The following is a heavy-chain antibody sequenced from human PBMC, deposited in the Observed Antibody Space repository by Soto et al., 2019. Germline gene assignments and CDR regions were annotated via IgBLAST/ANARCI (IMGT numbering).Heavy chain of an antibody. CDR3: ARPGTEWELGGNFHY. Sequence: EALKISCKGSGYSFTSYWIGWVRQMPGKVLEWIGIIYPGDSDTRYSPSFQGQVTISGDKSISTAYLQWRSLKASDTAMYYCARPGTEWELGGNFHYCGQGPLGTVSS. V-gene: IGHV5-51*01. CDR2: IYPGDSDT. J-gene: IGHJ4*02. CDR1: GYSFTSYW. D-gene: IGHD1-26*01.